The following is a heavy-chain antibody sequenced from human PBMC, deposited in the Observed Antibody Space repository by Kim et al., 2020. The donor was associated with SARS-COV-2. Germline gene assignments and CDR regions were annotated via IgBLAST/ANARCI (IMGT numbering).Heavy chain of an antibody. CDR2: ISYDGSNK. CDR1: GFTFSSYA. V-gene: IGHV3-30-3*01. J-gene: IGHJ3*02. Sequence: GGSLRLSCAASGFTFSSYAMHWVRQAPGKGLEWVAVISYDGSNKYYADSVKGRFTISRDNSKNTLYLQMNSLRAEDTAVYYCARTNSTLRYFDWLPEAYAFDIWGQGTMVTVSS. CDR3: ARTNSTLRYFDWLPEAYAFDI. D-gene: IGHD3-9*01.